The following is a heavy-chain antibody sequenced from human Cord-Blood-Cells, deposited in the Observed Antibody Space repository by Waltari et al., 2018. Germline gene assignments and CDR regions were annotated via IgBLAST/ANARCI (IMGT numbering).Heavy chain of an antibody. CDR2: INPNSGGT. Sequence: QVQLVQSGAEVKKPGASVKVSCTASGYTFTGYYMHWVRQAPGQGLEWMGWINPNSGGTNYAQKFQGRVTMTRDTSISTAYMELSRLRSDDTAVYYCARVGPIVVVPAAIAFDIWGKGTMVTVSS. CDR1: GYTFTGYY. V-gene: IGHV1-2*02. J-gene: IGHJ3*02. D-gene: IGHD2-2*02. CDR3: ARVGPIVVVPAAIAFDI.